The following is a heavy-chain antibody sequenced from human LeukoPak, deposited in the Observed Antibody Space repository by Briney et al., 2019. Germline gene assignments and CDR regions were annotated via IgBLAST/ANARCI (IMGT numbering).Heavy chain of an antibody. V-gene: IGHV1-46*01. CDR2: INPSAITT. Sequence: ASVKVSCKASGYTFTSFYVHWVRQAPGQGLEWMGIINPSAITTSYAQKFQGRVTMTRDTSTSTVYLELSSLKSEDTAVYYCARDRDPRRKDKRRGTLDYWGQGTLVTVSS. J-gene: IGHJ4*02. D-gene: IGHD1-1*01. CDR1: GYTFTSFY. CDR3: ARDRDPRRKDKRRGTLDY.